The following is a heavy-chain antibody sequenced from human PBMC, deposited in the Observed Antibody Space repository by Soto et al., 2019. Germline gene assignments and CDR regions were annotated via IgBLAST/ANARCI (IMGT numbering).Heavy chain of an antibody. Sequence: QVQLVQSGAEVKKPGASVKVSCKASGYTFISYGISWVRQAPGQGLEWMGWISAYNGNTNYAQKFQGRVTVSTDTSTSTAYMELRSLRSDDTAVYYCAITTREVIAAAVTDRYGMDVWGQGTTVTVSS. CDR1: GYTFISYG. J-gene: IGHJ6*02. V-gene: IGHV1-18*01. D-gene: IGHD6-13*01. CDR2: ISAYNGNT. CDR3: AITTREVIAAAVTDRYGMDV.